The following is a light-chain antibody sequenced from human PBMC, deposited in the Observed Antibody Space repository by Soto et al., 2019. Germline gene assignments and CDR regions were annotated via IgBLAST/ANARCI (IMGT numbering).Light chain of an antibody. V-gene: IGLV1-40*01. CDR2: GNN. Sequence: QSVLTQPPSVSGAPGQRVTISCTGSSSNIGAGYDVHWYQQLPGTAPKLLIYGNNNRPSGVPDRFSGSKSGTSASLAITGLQAEEEADYYCQSYDSSMSALFGGGTKLTVL. J-gene: IGLJ2*01. CDR3: QSYDSSMSAL. CDR1: SSNIGAGYD.